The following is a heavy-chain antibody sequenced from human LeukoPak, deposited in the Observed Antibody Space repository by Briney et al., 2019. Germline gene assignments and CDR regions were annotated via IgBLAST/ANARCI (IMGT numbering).Heavy chain of an antibody. V-gene: IGHV4-59*01. CDR3: ARDLDYGGNSGGKYYYYMDV. CDR2: IYYSGST. Sequence: SETLSLTCTVSGASISSYYWSWIRQPPGKGLEWIGYIYYSGSTNYNPSLKSRVTISVDTSKNQFSLKLSSVTAADTAVYYCARDLDYGGNSGGKYYYYMDVWGKGTTVTVSS. CDR1: GASISSYY. J-gene: IGHJ6*03. D-gene: IGHD4-23*01.